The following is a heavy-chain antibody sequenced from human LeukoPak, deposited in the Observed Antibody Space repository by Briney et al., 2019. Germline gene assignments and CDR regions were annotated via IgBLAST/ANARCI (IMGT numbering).Heavy chain of an antibody. CDR1: GFTFSSYA. Sequence: TGGSLRLSCAASGFTFSSYAMSWVRQAPGKGLEWVSAISGSGGSTYYADSVKGRFTISRDNSKNTLYLQMNSLRAEDTAVYYCAKYQDIVVVVAAIEYWGQGTLVTVSS. J-gene: IGHJ4*02. D-gene: IGHD2-15*01. V-gene: IGHV3-23*01. CDR2: ISGSGGST. CDR3: AKYQDIVVVVAAIEY.